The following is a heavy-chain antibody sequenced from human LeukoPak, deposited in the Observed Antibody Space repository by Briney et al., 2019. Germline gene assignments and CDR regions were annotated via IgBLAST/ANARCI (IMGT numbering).Heavy chain of an antibody. CDR1: GFTFDDYA. V-gene: IGHV3-9*03. CDR3: AKDYCSSTSCYFDY. D-gene: IGHD2-2*01. J-gene: IGHJ4*02. CDR2: ISWNSGSL. Sequence: PGGSLRLSCVASGFTFDDYAMHWLRQGPGKGLEWVSSISWNSGSLGYADSVKGRFTISRDNAKNSLYLQMNSLRAEDMALYYCAKDYCSSTSCYFDYWGQGTLVTVSS.